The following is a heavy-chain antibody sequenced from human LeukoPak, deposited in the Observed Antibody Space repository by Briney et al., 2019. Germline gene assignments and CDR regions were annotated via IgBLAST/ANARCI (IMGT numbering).Heavy chain of an antibody. Sequence: GGSLRLSCAASGFTFSSYWMHWVRQAPGEGLVWVSRINSDGSSTSYADSVKGRFTISRDNAKNTLYLQMNSLRAEDTAVYYCARGSSGWTVPNWYFDLWGRGTLVTVSS. CDR2: INSDGSST. D-gene: IGHD6-19*01. CDR1: GFTFSSYW. J-gene: IGHJ2*01. CDR3: ARGSSGWTVPNWYFDL. V-gene: IGHV3-74*01.